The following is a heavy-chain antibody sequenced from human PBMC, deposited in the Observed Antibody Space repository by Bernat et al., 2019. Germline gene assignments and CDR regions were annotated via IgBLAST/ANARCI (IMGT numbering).Heavy chain of an antibody. CDR2: IYSGGST. CDR1: GFTVSSNY. V-gene: IGHV3-53*05. CDR3: TTAHFRAGSSTKYYYSNFMVV. Sequence: EVQLVETGGGLIQPGGSLRLSCAASGFTVSSNYMSWVRQAPGKGLEWVAVIYSGGSTYYADAVKGRFTISSDNTKNTLYLQMNSLRAEDTAVSYCTTAHFRAGSSTKYYYSNFMVVWGKGTMVTVSS. D-gene: IGHD6-6*01. J-gene: IGHJ6*03.